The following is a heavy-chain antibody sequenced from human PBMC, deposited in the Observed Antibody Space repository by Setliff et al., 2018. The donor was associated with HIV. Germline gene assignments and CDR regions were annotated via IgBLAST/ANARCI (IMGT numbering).Heavy chain of an antibody. CDR2: IYTTGST. Sequence: NPSETLSLTCTVSGGSVSNYYWSWIRQPAGKGLEWIGRIYTTGSTNYNPSLKSRVTMSVDTSKNQFSLKLSSVTAADTAVYYCARDALGSGWYFVLGYSDYWGPGTLVTVSS. CDR3: ARDALGSGWYFVLGYSDY. CDR1: GGSVSNYY. D-gene: IGHD6-19*01. V-gene: IGHV4-4*07. J-gene: IGHJ4*02.